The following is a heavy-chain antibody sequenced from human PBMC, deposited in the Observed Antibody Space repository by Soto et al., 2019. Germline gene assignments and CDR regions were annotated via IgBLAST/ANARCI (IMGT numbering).Heavy chain of an antibody. CDR2: ISWNSGSI. D-gene: IGHD3-3*01. CDR3: AKDIGFLEWLQYYFDY. CDR1: GFTFDDYA. Sequence: EVQLVESGGGLVQPGRSLRLSCAASGFTFDDYAMHWVRQAPGKGLEWVSGISWNSGSIGYAYSVKGRFTISRDNAKNSLYLQMNSLRAEDTALYYCAKDIGFLEWLQYYFDYWGQGTLVTVSS. V-gene: IGHV3-9*01. J-gene: IGHJ4*02.